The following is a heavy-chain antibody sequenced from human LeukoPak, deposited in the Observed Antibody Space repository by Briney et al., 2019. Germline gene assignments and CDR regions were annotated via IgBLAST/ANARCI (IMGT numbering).Heavy chain of an antibody. J-gene: IGHJ4*02. D-gene: IGHD2-21*01. Sequence: PGGSLRLSCVASGFTFTDYAMSWVRQAPGKGLEWVSSIGGGGFNTHYADSVKGRFSISRDTSTNPLYLEMNSLRADDSALYYCAKDNFGLVPYCFDSWGQGTLVTVSS. V-gene: IGHV3-23*01. CDR1: GFTFTDYA. CDR2: IGGGGFNT. CDR3: AKDNFGLVPYCFDS.